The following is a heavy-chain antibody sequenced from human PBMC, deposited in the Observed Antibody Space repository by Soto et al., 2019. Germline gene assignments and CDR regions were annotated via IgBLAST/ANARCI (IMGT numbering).Heavy chain of an antibody. V-gene: IGHV4-30-2*01. J-gene: IGHJ5*02. CDR1: GGSISSGGYS. CDR2: IYHSGST. Sequence: QLQLQESGSGLVKPSQTLSLTCAVSGGSISSGGYSWSWIRQPPGKGLEWIGYIYHSGSTYYNPSPXRXXTTSVDRSTTQFSLQLSSVTAADTAVYYCARVPGPWGQGTLVTVSS. CDR3: ARVPGP.